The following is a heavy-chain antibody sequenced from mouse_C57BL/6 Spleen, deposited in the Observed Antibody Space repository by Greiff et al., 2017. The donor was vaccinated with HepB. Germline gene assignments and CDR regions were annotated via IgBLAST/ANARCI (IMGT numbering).Heavy chain of an antibody. CDR2: IYPGDGDT. D-gene: IGHD1-1*01. Sequence: VQLQQSGAELVKPGASVKISCKASGYAFSSYWMNWVKQRPGEGLEWIGQIYPGDGDTNYNGKFKGKATLTADKSSSTAYMQLSSLTSEDSAVYFCARYQTTVGIDYWGQGTTLTVSS. V-gene: IGHV1-80*01. CDR1: GYAFSSYW. CDR3: ARYQTTVGIDY. J-gene: IGHJ2*01.